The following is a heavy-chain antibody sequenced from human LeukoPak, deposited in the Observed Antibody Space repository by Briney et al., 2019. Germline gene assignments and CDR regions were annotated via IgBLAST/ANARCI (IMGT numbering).Heavy chain of an antibody. CDR1: GVTFSSYA. Sequence: SVKVSCTASGVTFSSYAISWVRQAPGQGLEWVAGIIPIFGTANYAQKFQGRVTITADESTSTAYMELSSLRSEDTAVYYCARGGVATISLSYYYYYGMDVWGKGTTVTVSS. V-gene: IGHV1-69*01. D-gene: IGHD5-12*01. J-gene: IGHJ6*04. CDR2: IIPIFGTA. CDR3: ARGGVATISLSYYYYYGMDV.